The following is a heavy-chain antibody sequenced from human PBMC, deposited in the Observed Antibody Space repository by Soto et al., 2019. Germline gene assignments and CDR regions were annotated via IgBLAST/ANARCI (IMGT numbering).Heavy chain of an antibody. Sequence: PSETLSLTCTVSGGSISSSSYYWGWIRQPPGKGLEWIGSIYYSGSTYYNPSLKSRVTISVDTSKNQFSLKLSSVTAADTAVYYCARHVVIFYGQLLPYSVDYWGQGTLVTVSS. J-gene: IGHJ4*02. CDR1: GGSISSSSYY. D-gene: IGHD2-2*01. V-gene: IGHV4-39*01. CDR2: IYYSGST. CDR3: ARHVVIFYGQLLPYSVDY.